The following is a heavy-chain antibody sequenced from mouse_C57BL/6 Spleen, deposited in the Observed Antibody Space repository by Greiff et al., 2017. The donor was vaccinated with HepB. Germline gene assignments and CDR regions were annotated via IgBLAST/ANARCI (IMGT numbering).Heavy chain of an antibody. V-gene: IGHV7-3*01. J-gene: IGHJ4*01. D-gene: IGHD2-2*01. CDR2: IRNKANGYTT. Sequence: DVKLVESGGGLVQPGGSLSLSCAASGFTFTDYYMSWVRQPPGKALEWLGFIRNKANGYTTEYSASVKGRFTISRDNSQSILYLQMNALRAEDSATYYCARSWGYDDYAMDYWGQGTSVTVSS. CDR1: GFTFTDYY. CDR3: ARSWGYDDYAMDY.